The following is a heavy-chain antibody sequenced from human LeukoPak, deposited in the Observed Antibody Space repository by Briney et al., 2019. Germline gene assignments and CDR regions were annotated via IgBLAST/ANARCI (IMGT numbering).Heavy chain of an antibody. Sequence: VASVKVSCKASGYTFTSYGISWVRQAPGQGLEWMGWISAYNGNTNYAQKLQGRVTMTTDTSTSTAHMELSSLRSEDTAVYYCARVPSYSSGLDYWGQGTLVTVSS. V-gene: IGHV1-18*01. CDR3: ARVPSYSSGLDY. CDR1: GYTFTSYG. J-gene: IGHJ4*02. D-gene: IGHD6-19*01. CDR2: ISAYNGNT.